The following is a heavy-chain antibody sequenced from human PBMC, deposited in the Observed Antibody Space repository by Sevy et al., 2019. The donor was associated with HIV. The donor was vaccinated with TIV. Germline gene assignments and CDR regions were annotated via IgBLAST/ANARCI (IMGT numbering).Heavy chain of an antibody. D-gene: IGHD2-2*01. J-gene: IGHJ5*02. CDR1: GFTFSNYW. Sequence: GGSLRLSCAASGFTFSNYWMSWVRQAPGKGLEWVANIKEDGSENYYVDSVKGRFTISRDNAKNSLYLQMTSLRAEDTAVYSWARVGGCSSTSCFAYWFDPWGQGTLVTVSS. CDR2: IKEDGSEN. V-gene: IGHV3-7*03. CDR3: ARVGGCSSTSCFAYWFDP.